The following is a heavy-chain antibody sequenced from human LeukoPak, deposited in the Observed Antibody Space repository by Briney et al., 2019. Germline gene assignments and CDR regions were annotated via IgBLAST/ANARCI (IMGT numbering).Heavy chain of an antibody. J-gene: IGHJ5*02. D-gene: IGHD3-16*02. CDR2: IRSKAYGGTT. Sequence: GGSLRLSCTASGFTFGDYAMSWVRQAPGKGLEWVGFIRSKAYGGTTEYAASVKGRFTISRDDSKSIAYLQMNSLRTEDTAVYYCTRKSSYNWFDPWGQGTLVTVSS. V-gene: IGHV3-49*04. CDR3: TRKSSYNWFDP. CDR1: GFTFGDYA.